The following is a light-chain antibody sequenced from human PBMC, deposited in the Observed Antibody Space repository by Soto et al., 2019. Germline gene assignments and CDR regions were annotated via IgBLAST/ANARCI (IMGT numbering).Light chain of an antibody. Sequence: QSVLTQPSSASGSPGQSVTISCTGTSSDVGGYIFVSWYQQHPGKVPKLIIYDVNKRPSGVPDRFSGSKYGNTASLTVSGLQAEDEGDYYCVSFAGGTYVFGTGTKVTVL. V-gene: IGLV2-8*01. CDR3: VSFAGGTYV. J-gene: IGLJ1*01. CDR1: SSDVGGYIF. CDR2: DVN.